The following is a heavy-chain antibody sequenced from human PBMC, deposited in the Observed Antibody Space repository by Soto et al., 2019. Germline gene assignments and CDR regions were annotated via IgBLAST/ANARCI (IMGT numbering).Heavy chain of an antibody. J-gene: IGHJ6*02. CDR2: ISNTARTI. CDR1: GFDFSNYN. Sequence: EVQVVESGGGLIQPGGSLRLSCAGSGFDFSNYNMDWVRQAPGKGLEWISYISNTARTIFYADSVKGRFTISRDNARNSLFLQMNSLRDGDTAVYYCARDGSRGYDMDVWGQGTTVTVSS. CDR3: ARDGSRGYDMDV. D-gene: IGHD1-1*01. V-gene: IGHV3-48*02.